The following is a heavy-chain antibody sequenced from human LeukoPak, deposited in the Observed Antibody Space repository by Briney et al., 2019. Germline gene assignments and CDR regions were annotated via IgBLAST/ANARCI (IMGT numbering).Heavy chain of an antibody. CDR1: GYTFTSCY. V-gene: IGHV1-46*01. CDR2: INPSGGST. D-gene: IGHD3-10*01. CDR3: ARETIVRGVINLLYYGMDV. J-gene: IGHJ6*02. Sequence: ASVKVSCEASGYTFTSCYMHWVRQAPGQGLEWMGIINPSGGSTSYAQKFQGRVTMTRDTSTSTVYMELSSLRSEDTAVYYCARETIVRGVINLLYYGMDVWGQGTTVTVSS.